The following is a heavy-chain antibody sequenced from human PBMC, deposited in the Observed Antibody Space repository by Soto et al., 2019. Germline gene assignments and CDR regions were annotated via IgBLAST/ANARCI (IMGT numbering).Heavy chain of an antibody. CDR1: GFTFSSYD. V-gene: IGHV3-13*05. Sequence: GGSLRLSCAASGFTFSSYDMHWVRQATGKGLEWVSAIGTAGDPYYPGSVKGRFTISRENAKNSLYLQMNSLRAGDTAVYYCAREGATETGAAFDIWGQGTMVTVSS. D-gene: IGHD7-27*01. J-gene: IGHJ3*02. CDR2: IGTAGDP. CDR3: AREGATETGAAFDI.